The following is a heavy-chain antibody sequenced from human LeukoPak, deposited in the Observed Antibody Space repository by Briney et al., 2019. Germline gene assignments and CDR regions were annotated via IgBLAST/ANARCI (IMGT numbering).Heavy chain of an antibody. CDR1: GFTFSSYS. CDR3: ARARTYYYDSSGYNDY. V-gene: IGHV3-21*01. CDR2: ISSSSYI. J-gene: IGHJ4*02. Sequence: GGSLRLSCAASGFTFSSYSMNWVRQAPGKGLEWVSSISSSSYIYYADSVKGRFTISRDNAKNSLYLQMNSLRAEDTAVYYCARARTYYYDSSGYNDYWGQGTLVTVSS. D-gene: IGHD3-22*01.